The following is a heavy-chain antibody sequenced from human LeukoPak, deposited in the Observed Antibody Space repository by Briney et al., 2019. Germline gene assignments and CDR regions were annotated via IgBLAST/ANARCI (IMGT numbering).Heavy chain of an antibody. J-gene: IGHJ5*02. CDR2: ISWNSGSI. Sequence: PGGSLRLSCAASGFTFDDYAMHWVRQAPGKGLEWVSGISWNSGSIGYADSVKGRFTISRDNAKNSLYLQMNSLRAEDTALYYCAKDPDSSGPGTWFDPWGQGTLVTVSS. CDR1: GFTFDDYA. V-gene: IGHV3-9*01. D-gene: IGHD6-19*01. CDR3: AKDPDSSGPGTWFDP.